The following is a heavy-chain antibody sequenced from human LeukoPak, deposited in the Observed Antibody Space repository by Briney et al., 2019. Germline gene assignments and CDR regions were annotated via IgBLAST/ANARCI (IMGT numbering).Heavy chain of an antibody. CDR2: IYPGDSDT. J-gene: IGHJ5*02. Sequence: GESLKISFKGSGYSFTSYWIGWVRQMPGKGLEWMGIIYPGDSDTRYSPSFQGQVTISADKSISTAYLQWSSLKASDTAMYYCARLWGGVSSSWYNWFDPWGQGTLVTVSS. D-gene: IGHD6-13*01. CDR1: GYSFTSYW. V-gene: IGHV5-51*01. CDR3: ARLWGGVSSSWYNWFDP.